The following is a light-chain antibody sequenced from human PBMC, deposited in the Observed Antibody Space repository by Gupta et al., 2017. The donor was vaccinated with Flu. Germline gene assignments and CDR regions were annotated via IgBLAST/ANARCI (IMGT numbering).Light chain of an antibody. V-gene: IGKV1-39*01. CDR3: QQSYSTPRT. CDR2: AAS. CDR1: QSISSY. J-gene: IGKJ5*01. Sequence: PSSLSASVGDRVTITCRASQSISSYLNWYQQKPGKAPKLLIYAASSLQSGVPSRFSGSGSGTDFTLTISSLQPEDFATYYCQQSYSTPRTFGQGTQLEIK.